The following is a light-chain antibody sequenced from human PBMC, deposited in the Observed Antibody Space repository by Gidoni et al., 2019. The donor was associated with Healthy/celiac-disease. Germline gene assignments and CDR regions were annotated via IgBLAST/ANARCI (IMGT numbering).Light chain of an antibody. V-gene: IGKV1-39*01. Sequence: DIQMTQSPSSLSASVGDRVTITCRASQRISSDLNWYQQKPGKAPKLLIYAASSLQSGVPSRFSGSGYVTDFTRTISSLQPEDFATYYCQQSYSTPLFGQGSKLEIK. CDR2: AAS. CDR1: QRISSD. J-gene: IGKJ2*01. CDR3: QQSYSTPL.